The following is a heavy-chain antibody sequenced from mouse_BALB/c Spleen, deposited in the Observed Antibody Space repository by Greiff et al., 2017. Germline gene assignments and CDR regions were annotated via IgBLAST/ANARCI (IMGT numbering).Heavy chain of an antibody. CDR3: ARDLYYGSSYRAY. D-gene: IGHD1-1*01. CDR1: GFSLTSYG. V-gene: IGHV2-9*02. J-gene: IGHJ3*01. CDR2: IWAGGST. Sequence: QVQLQQSGPGLVAPSQSLSITCTVSGFSLTSYGVHWVRQPPGKGLEWLGVIWAGGSTNYNSALMSRLSISKDNSKSQVFLKMNSLQTDDTAMYYCARDLYYGSSYRAYWGQGTLVTVSA.